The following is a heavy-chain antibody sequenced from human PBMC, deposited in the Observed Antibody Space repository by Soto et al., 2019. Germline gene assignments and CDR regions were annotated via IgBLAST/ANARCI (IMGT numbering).Heavy chain of an antibody. CDR2: ISSSSSYI. D-gene: IGHD2-8*01. V-gene: IGHV3-21*01. J-gene: IGHJ6*02. Sequence: PGGSLRLSCAASGFTFSSSSMNWVRQAPGKGLEWVSSISSSSSYIYYADSVKGRFTISRDNAKNSLYLQMNSLRAEDTAVYYCARDFYKRPNGAMYYYYYGMDVWGQGTTVTVSS. CDR3: ARDFYKRPNGAMYYYYYGMDV. CDR1: GFTFSSSS.